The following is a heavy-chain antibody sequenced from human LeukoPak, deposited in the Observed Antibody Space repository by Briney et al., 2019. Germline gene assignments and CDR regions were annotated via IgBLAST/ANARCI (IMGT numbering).Heavy chain of an antibody. CDR2: ITGSGGDS. CDR3: ARDPRDSSSSPFDY. V-gene: IGHV3-23*01. Sequence: GGSLRLSCKASGFIFSNYAMSWVRQAPGKGLEWVSIITGSGGDSYYTDSVKGRFTLSRDNSKNTLFLQMNSLRAEDTAVYYCARDPRDSSSSPFDYWGQGTLVTVSS. CDR1: GFIFSNYA. D-gene: IGHD6-6*01. J-gene: IGHJ4*02.